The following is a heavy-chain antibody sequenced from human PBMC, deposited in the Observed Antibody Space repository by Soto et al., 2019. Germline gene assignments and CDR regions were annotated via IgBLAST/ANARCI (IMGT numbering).Heavy chain of an antibody. Sequence: EVLLVGSGGGPVKPGGSLRLSCTASGFRFSSYGMNWVRQAPGKGLEWVASISSGSSFIYYADSVKGRFTISRDNAKNSLYLQMNSLRDNDTAIYLCTRVLLGGYYGADFDFWGQGTQVTVSS. CDR2: ISSGSSFI. D-gene: IGHD3-22*01. CDR1: GFRFSSYG. CDR3: TRVLLGGYYGADFDF. J-gene: IGHJ4*02. V-gene: IGHV3-21*01.